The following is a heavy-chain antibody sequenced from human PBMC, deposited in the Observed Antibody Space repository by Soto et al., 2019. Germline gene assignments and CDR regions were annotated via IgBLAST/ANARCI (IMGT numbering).Heavy chain of an antibody. D-gene: IGHD2-15*01. CDR3: ARQTRTEPLSTHY. CDR1: GGSIRRGGYF. CDR2: IYYSGST. J-gene: IGHJ4*02. V-gene: IGHV4-30-4*02. Sequence: SETLSLTCTVSGGSIRRGGYFWSWIFHPPWHGLGCIGFIYYSGSTYSTPSLQCRDTLSLDTSKNQSSLKLSSVSAADTALYYCARQTRTEPLSTHYSGQRALLTVSS.